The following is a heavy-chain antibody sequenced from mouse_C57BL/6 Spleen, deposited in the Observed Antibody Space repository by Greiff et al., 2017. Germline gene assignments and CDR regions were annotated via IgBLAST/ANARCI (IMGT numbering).Heavy chain of an antibody. D-gene: IGHD4-1*01. CDR2: IYPSDGST. CDR3: ARTGTGDFDY. J-gene: IGHJ2*01. V-gene: IGHV1-85*01. Sequence: VQLQESGPELVKPGASVKMSCKASGYTFSSSDINWVKQRPGKGLEWIGWIYPSDGSTKYNEKFKGKATLTVDTSSSTAYMELHSLTSDDAAVCYCARTGTGDFDYWGQGTTLTVSS. CDR1: GYTFSSSD.